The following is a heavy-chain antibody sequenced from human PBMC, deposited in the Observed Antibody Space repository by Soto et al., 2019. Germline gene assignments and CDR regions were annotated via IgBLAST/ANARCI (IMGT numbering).Heavy chain of an antibody. CDR3: ARDLRGGGVGYGMDI. V-gene: IGHV1-3*01. D-gene: IGHD3-16*01. CDR1: GFAFTSYA. Sequence: QVQLVQSGAEVKKPGASVKISCKASGFAFTSYAIHWVRQAPGQRLEWMGWINAGNGNTKYSHKLQGSVTITRDTSASTAYMELSGLRSEDTAVYYCARDLRGGGVGYGMDIWGQGTTVTVSS. J-gene: IGHJ6*02. CDR2: INAGNGNT.